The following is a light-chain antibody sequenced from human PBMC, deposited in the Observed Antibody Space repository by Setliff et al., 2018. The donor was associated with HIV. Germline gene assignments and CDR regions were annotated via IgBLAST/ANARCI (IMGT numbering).Light chain of an antibody. Sequence: QSVLTQPPSVSGAPGQRVTISCTGTSSNIGAGFDVHWYQHLPGRAPKLLIYENDNRPAGVLDRFSGSKSGTSASLAITGLQAEDGADYYCQSYDNSLSGSGVFGTGTKVTVL. CDR1: SSNIGAGFD. CDR2: END. V-gene: IGLV1-40*01. J-gene: IGLJ1*01. CDR3: QSYDNSLSGSGV.